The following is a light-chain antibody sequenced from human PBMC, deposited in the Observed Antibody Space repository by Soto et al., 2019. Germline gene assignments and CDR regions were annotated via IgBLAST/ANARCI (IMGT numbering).Light chain of an antibody. J-gene: IGKJ4*01. Sequence: DIQMTQSPSSLSASVGDRVTITCRASQGSRNDLSWYQQKPGKASKRLIYTASSLQSGIPSRFSSSGSGTEFTLTISSLQPEDFATCYCLQQNSYPPTFGGGTKVEIK. V-gene: IGKV1-17*01. CDR1: QGSRND. CDR2: TAS. CDR3: LQQNSYPPT.